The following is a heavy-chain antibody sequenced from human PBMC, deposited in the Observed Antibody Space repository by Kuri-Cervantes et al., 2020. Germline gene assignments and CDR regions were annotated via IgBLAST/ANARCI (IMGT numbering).Heavy chain of an antibody. V-gene: IGHV3-30-3*01. CDR1: GFTFSSYA. CDR2: ISYDGSNK. J-gene: IGHJ6*02. CDR3: ARRPIAARYYYYYGMDV. Sequence: GGSLRLSCAASGFTFSSYAMHWVRQAPGKGLEWVAVISYDGSNKYYADSVKGRFTISRDNSKNTLYLQMNSLRAEDTAVYYCARRPIAARYYYYYGMDVWGQGTTVTVSS. D-gene: IGHD6-6*01.